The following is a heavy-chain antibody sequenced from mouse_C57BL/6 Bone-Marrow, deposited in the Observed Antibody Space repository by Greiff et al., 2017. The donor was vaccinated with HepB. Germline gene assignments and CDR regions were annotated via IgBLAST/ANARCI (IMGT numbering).Heavy chain of an antibody. D-gene: IGHD1-1*01. CDR3: ARHVLLPWFAY. V-gene: IGHV5-6*01. CDR2: ISSGGSYT. CDR1: GFTFSSYG. J-gene: IGHJ3*01. Sequence: EVKLMESGGDLVKPGGSLKLSCAASGFTFSSYGMSWVRQTPDKRLEWVATISSGGSYTYYPDSVKGRFTISRDNAKNTLYLQMSSLKSEDTAMYYCARHVLLPWFAYWGQGTLVTVSA.